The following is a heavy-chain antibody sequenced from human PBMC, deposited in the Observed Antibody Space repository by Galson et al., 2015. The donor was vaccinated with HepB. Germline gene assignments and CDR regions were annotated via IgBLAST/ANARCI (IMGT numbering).Heavy chain of an antibody. J-gene: IGHJ5*02. D-gene: IGHD2-2*01. Sequence: SVKVSCKASGGTFSSYAISWVRQAPGQGLEWMGGIIPIFGTANYAQKFQGRVTITADESTSTAYMELSSLRSEDTAVYYCARSAGCSGTSCYSSDWFDPWGQGTLVTVSS. V-gene: IGHV1-69*13. CDR3: ARSAGCSGTSCYSSDWFDP. CDR1: GGTFSSYA. CDR2: IIPIFGTA.